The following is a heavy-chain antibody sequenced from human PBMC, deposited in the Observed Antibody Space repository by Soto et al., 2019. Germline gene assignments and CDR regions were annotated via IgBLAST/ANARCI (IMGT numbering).Heavy chain of an antibody. D-gene: IGHD3-22*01. Sequence: PGGSLRLSCAASGFTFSYYGMHWVRQAPGKGLEWVAVIWYDGSNIYYADSVKGRFTISRDDSKNTLYLQMNSPRAEDTAVYYCAKERTYYYDSSGYLILDYWGQGTLVTVSS. CDR3: AKERTYYYDSSGYLILDY. CDR1: GFTFSYYG. CDR2: IWYDGSNI. V-gene: IGHV3-30*02. J-gene: IGHJ4*02.